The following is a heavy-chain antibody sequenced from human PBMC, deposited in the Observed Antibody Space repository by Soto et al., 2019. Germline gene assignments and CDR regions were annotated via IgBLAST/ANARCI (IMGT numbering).Heavy chain of an antibody. Sequence: SETLSLTCAVYGGSFSGYYWSWIRQPPGKGLEWIGEINHSGSTNYNPSLKSRVTISVDTSKNQFSLKLSSVTAADTAVYYCARGSSTSRHARKINWFDPWGQGTLVTVSS. CDR2: INHSGST. D-gene: IGHD2-2*01. CDR3: ARGSSTSRHARKINWFDP. J-gene: IGHJ5*02. V-gene: IGHV4-34*01. CDR1: GGSFSGYY.